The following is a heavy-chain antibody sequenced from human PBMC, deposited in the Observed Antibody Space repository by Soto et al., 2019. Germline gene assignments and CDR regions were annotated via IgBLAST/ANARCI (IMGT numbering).Heavy chain of an antibody. CDR1: GFTFSSYG. J-gene: IGHJ5*02. Sequence: GGSLRLSCAASGFTFSSYGMHWVRQAPGKGLEWVAVISYDGSNKYYADSVKGRFTISRDNSKNTLYLQMNSLRAEDTAVYYCAKDLYYYGSGSYRSYNWFDPWGQGTLVTVSS. D-gene: IGHD3-10*01. V-gene: IGHV3-30*18. CDR2: ISYDGSNK. CDR3: AKDLYYYGSGSYRSYNWFDP.